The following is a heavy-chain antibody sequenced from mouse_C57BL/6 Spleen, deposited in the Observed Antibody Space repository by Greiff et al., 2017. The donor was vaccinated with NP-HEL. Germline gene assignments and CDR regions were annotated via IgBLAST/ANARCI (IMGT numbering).Heavy chain of an antibody. Sequence: QVQLQQPGAELVKPGASVKLSCKASGYTFTSYWMQWVKQRPGQGLEWIGEIAPSDSYTNYNQKFKGKATLTVDTSSSTAYMQLSSLTSEDSAVYYCARGTTVVATGDYAMDYWGQGTSVTVSS. D-gene: IGHD1-1*01. CDR2: IAPSDSYT. CDR3: ARGTTVVATGDYAMDY. J-gene: IGHJ4*01. V-gene: IGHV1-50*01. CDR1: GYTFTSYW.